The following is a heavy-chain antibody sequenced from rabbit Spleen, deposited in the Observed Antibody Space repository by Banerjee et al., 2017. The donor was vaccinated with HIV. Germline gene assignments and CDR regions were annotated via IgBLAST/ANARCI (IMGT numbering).Heavy chain of an antibody. Sequence: LEESGGGLVQPEGSLALTCKASGFSFSDRDVMCWVRQAPGKGLEWIACIDGGSDSTVYANWAKGRFTISKTSSTMVTLQMTSLTAADTATYFCARDTGSSFSSYGMDLWGPGPWSPS. CDR1: GFSFSDRDV. CDR2: IDGGSDST. D-gene: IGHD8-1*01. V-gene: IGHV1S45*01. CDR3: ARDTGSSFSSYGMDL. J-gene: IGHJ6*01.